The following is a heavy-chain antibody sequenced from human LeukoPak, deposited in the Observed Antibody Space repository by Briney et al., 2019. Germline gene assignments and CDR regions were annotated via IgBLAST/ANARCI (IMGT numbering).Heavy chain of an antibody. V-gene: IGHV3-33*01. CDR2: IWYDGTNK. D-gene: IGHD3-10*01. CDR3: ARDPGPTLVRGVISYFDY. CDR1: GFTFSSYG. J-gene: IGHJ4*02. Sequence: GGSLRLSCAASGFTFSSYGMHWVRQAPGKGLEWVAVIWYDGTNKYYADSVKGRFTISRDKSKNTLDLQMNSPRVEDTAVYYCARDPGPTLVRGVISYFDYWGQGTLVTVSS.